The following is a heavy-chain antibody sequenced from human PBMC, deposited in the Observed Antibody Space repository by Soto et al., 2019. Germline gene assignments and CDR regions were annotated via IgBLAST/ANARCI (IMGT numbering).Heavy chain of an antibody. CDR1: GGTFSSYT. CDR3: GRAITMIDPFDY. D-gene: IGHD3-22*01. J-gene: IGHJ4*02. V-gene: IGHV1-69*02. CDR2: IIPILGIA. Sequence: QVQLVQSGAEVKKPGSSVKVSCKASGGTFSSYTISWVRQAPGQGLEWMGRIIPILGIANYAQKFQGRVTITADKSTSTAYMELSSLRSEDTAVYYCGRAITMIDPFDYWGQGTLVTVSS.